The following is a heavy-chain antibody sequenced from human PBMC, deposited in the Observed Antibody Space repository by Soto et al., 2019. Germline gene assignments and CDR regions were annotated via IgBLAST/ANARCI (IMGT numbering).Heavy chain of an antibody. CDR3: AKGAWLDY. J-gene: IGHJ4*02. CDR2: VRGRDGST. CDR1: GFTFTTLD. V-gene: IGHV3-23*01. Sequence: EVQLLESGGGLVQPGASLRLSCAASGFTFTTLDMSWARQAPGKGLEWVSVVRGRDGSTSYADSLKGRFTISKDSSKNTLYLQMNSLRAEDTALYYCAKGAWLDYWGQGTLVTVSS. D-gene: IGHD5-12*01.